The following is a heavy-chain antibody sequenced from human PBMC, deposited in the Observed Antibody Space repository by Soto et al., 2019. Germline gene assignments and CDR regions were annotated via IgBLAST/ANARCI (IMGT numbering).Heavy chain of an antibody. CDR2: IIPIFDSP. J-gene: IGHJ6*02. Sequence: QVQLVQSGAEVKKPGSSVKVSCEASRVTLSTYAVTWVRQAPGQGLEWMGGIIPIFDSPNYAQNFQGRVTITADRSTNTVYLELSSLGSEDTAVYYCASNYDFWEGALRPRNRKTNSHYYYMDVWGPGTTVTVSS. D-gene: IGHD3-3*01. V-gene: IGHV1-69*06. CDR1: RVTLSTYA. CDR3: ASNYDFWEGALRPRNRKTNSHYYYMDV.